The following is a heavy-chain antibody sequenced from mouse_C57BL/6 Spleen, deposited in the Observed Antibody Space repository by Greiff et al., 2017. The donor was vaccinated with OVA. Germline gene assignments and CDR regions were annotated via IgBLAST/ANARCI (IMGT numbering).Heavy chain of an antibody. CDR2: ISSGSSTI. Sequence: EVQGVESGGGLVKPGGSLKLSCAASGFTFSDYGMHWVRQAPEKGLEWVAYISSGSSTIYYADTVKGRFTISRDNAKNTLFLQMTSLRSEDTAMYYCARDIYDGYSDPFAYWGQGTLVTVSA. CDR3: ARDIYDGYSDPFAY. J-gene: IGHJ3*01. CDR1: GFTFSDYG. D-gene: IGHD2-3*01. V-gene: IGHV5-17*01.